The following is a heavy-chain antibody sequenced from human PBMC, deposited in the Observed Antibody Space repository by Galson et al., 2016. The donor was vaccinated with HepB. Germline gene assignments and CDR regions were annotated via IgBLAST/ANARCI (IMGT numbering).Heavy chain of an antibody. D-gene: IGHD2-8*02. V-gene: IGHV3-11*01. Sequence: SLRLSCAVSGPGFKAYGMSWVRQAPGKGLEWLAYINNVGDTLNYADSVKGRFAISRDNAKNSLFLQMSSLRAEDTAVYYCATEDWWRFEYWGQGALVTVSS. CDR3: ATEDWWRFEY. CDR2: INNVGDTL. J-gene: IGHJ4*02. CDR1: GPGFKAYG.